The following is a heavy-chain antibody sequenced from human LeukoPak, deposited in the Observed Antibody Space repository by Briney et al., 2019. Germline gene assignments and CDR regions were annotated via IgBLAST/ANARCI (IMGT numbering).Heavy chain of an antibody. CDR2: INHSGST. Sequence: SETLSLTCAVYGGSFSGYYWSWIRQPPGKGLEWIGEINHSGSTNYNPSLKSRVTISVDTSKNQFSLKLSSVTAADTAVYYCARVARIYDSSSYHQAFDYWGQGTLVTVSS. J-gene: IGHJ4*02. CDR1: GGSFSGYY. V-gene: IGHV4-34*01. CDR3: ARVARIYDSSSYHQAFDY. D-gene: IGHD3-22*01.